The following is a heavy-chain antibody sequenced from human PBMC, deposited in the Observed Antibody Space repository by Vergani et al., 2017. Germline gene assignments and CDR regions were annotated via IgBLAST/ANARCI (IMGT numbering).Heavy chain of an antibody. CDR3: ARRSNGWYYYYYMDV. CDR2: IYYSGST. J-gene: IGHJ6*03. D-gene: IGHD6-19*01. CDR1: GGSISSYY. Sequence: QVQLQESGPGLVKPSETLSLTCTVSGGSISSYYWSWIRQPPGQGLEWIGYIYYSGSTNYNPSLKSRVTISVDTSKNQFSLKLSAVTAADTAVYYCARRSNGWYYYYYMDVWGKGP. V-gene: IGHV4-59*01.